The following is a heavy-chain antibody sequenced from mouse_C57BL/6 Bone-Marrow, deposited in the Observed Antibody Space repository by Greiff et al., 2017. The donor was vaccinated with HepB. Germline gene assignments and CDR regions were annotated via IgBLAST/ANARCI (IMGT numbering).Heavy chain of an antibody. CDR2: IHPNSGST. CDR3: AQIYYDGSRGAMDY. Sequence: QVQLQQPGAELVKPGASVKLSCKASGYTFTSYWMHWVKQRPGQGLEWIGMIHPNSGSTNYNEKFKSKATLTVDKSSSTAYMQLSSLTSEDSAVYYCAQIYYDGSRGAMDYWGQGTSVTVSS. CDR1: GYTFTSYW. V-gene: IGHV1-64*01. J-gene: IGHJ4*01. D-gene: IGHD1-1*01.